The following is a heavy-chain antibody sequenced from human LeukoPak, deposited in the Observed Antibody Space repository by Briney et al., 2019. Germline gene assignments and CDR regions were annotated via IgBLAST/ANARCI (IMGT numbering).Heavy chain of an antibody. D-gene: IGHD6-19*01. CDR3: VAVAGTKSYYFDY. J-gene: IGHJ4*02. Sequence: GRSLRLSCAASGFTFSSYGMHWVRQAPGKGLEWVAVIWYDGSNKYYADSVKGRFTISRDNSKNTLYLQMNSLRAEDTAVYYCVAVAGTKSYYFDYWGQGTLVTVSS. CDR2: IWYDGSNK. CDR1: GFTFSSYG. V-gene: IGHV3-33*01.